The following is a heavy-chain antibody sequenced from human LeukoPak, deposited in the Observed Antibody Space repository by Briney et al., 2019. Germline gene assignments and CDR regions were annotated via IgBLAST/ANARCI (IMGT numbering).Heavy chain of an antibody. Sequence: SETLSLTCTVSGGSISSYYWSWIRQPAGKGLEWIGRIYTNGSNNYNHSLKSRVTMSVDTSKNQFSLKLSSVTAAHTAVYYCARERRRGYYDSSGYSALDYWGQGTLVTVSS. V-gene: IGHV4-4*07. J-gene: IGHJ4*02. CDR2: IYTNGSN. CDR1: GGSISSYY. CDR3: ARERRRGYYDSSGYSALDY. D-gene: IGHD3-22*01.